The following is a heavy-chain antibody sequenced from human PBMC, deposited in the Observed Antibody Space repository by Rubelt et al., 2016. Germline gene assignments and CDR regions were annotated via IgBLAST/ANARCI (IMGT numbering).Heavy chain of an antibody. D-gene: IGHD1-14*01. V-gene: IGHV3-11*01. CDR3: ARDIRSTYMDA. CDR2: ISSSGSII. J-gene: IGHJ6*02. CDR1: GFTFSDYY. Sequence: VQLVESGGGLVQPGGSLRLSCAASGFTFSDYYMSWIRQAPGKGLEWVSYISSSGSIISYADSVKGRFTISRDNSKNTLDLQMNSLRAEDTAIYYCARDIRSTYMDAWGQGTTVTVSS.